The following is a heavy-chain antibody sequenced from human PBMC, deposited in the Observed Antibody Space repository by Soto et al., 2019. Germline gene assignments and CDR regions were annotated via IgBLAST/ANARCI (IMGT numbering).Heavy chain of an antibody. V-gene: IGHV4-4*07. D-gene: IGHD6-19*01. Sequence: SETLSLTCPVSGGSFRGYYLSWLRKPAGKGLEWIGRIYTTTGSTTYNPSLNSRLTMSVDTSKNLFFLNLKSVTAADTAVYYCAKSSGWFDYWGQGILVTVSS. CDR1: GGSFRGYY. CDR2: IYTTTGST. J-gene: IGHJ4*02. CDR3: AKSSGWFDY.